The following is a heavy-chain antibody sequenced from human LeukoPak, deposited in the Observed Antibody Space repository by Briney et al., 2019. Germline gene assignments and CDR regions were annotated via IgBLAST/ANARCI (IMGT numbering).Heavy chain of an antibody. CDR2: ISAYNGNT. V-gene: IGHV1-18*01. D-gene: IGHD6-13*01. J-gene: IGHJ4*02. CDR1: GYTFTSYG. Sequence: GASVKVSCKASGYTFTSYGISWVRQAPGQGLEWMGWISAYNGNTNYAQKLQGRGTMTTDTSTSTAYMELRSLRSDDTAVYYCAREVVYRSSWYFGDYWGQGTLVTVSS. CDR3: AREVVYRSSWYFGDY.